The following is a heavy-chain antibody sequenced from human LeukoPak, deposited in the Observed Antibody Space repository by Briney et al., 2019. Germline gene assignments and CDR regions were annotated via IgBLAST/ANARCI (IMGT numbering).Heavy chain of an antibody. CDR3: AREYSYGYTRYYYYGMDV. D-gene: IGHD5-18*01. V-gene: IGHV4-34*01. CDR1: GESFSGYY. CDR2: INHSGST. Sequence: SETLSLTCAVYGESFSGYYWSWIRQPPGKGLEWIGEINHSGSTNYNPSLKSRVTISVDTSKNQFSLKLSSVTAADTAVYYCAREYSYGYTRYYYYGMDVWGQGTTVTVSS. J-gene: IGHJ6*02.